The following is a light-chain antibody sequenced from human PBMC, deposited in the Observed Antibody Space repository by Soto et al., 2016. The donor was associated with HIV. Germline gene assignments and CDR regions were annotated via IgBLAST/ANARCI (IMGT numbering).Light chain of an antibody. CDR2: TAS. V-gene: IGKV1-17*03. J-gene: IGKJ4*01. CDR3: LQTYSTPLT. CDR1: QGITKY. Sequence: DIQMTQSPSALSASVGNRVTITCRASQGITKYLAWFQQKPGKAPKRLIYTASSLQSGVPSRFRGSGSGTDFTLTINSLQPEDFATYFCLQTYSTPLTFGGGPRWRSN.